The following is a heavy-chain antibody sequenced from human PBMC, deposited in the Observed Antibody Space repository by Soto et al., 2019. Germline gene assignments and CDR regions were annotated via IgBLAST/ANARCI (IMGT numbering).Heavy chain of an antibody. V-gene: IGHV3-30*01. Sequence: WGSLILSCVASGFTFADYAMHWVRRIPGKGLEWVAVISYSGDRQYYAESVKGRFTISRDNSNKTLYLQMFSLTSEDSAVFYCARTPAAMITDGYKWFDXWGPGTQVTVSX. CDR3: ARTPAAMITDGYKWFDX. CDR1: GFTFADYA. J-gene: IGHJ5*01. D-gene: IGHD3-16*01. CDR2: ISYSGDRQ.